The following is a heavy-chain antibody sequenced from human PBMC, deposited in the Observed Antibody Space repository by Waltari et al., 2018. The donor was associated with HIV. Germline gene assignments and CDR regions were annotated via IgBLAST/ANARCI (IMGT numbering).Heavy chain of an antibody. CDR1: GGSLSPYY. CDR3: ARRRQVVSQPFDY. Sequence: QVQLQQWGAGLLKPSETLSLTCGINGGSLSPYYWTWVRQSPGKGLEWIGKFNQGGNTKYNPSLKSRVSISFYTSKDQFSLHLESVTAADTAVYYCARRRQVVSQPFDYWGQGSLVTVAS. J-gene: IGHJ4*02. CDR2: FNQGGNT. D-gene: IGHD2-2*01. V-gene: IGHV4-34*02.